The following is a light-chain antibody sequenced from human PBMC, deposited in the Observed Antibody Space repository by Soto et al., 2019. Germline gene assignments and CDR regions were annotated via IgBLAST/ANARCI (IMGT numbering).Light chain of an antibody. CDR3: LHDHTYPWT. CDR2: AAS. J-gene: IGKJ1*01. Sequence: IQMTQSPSSLSAIAGDRVTIACRASQDIGNDLGWYQQMPGKAPKLLIFAASTLQSGVSSRFSGSGSGTHFTLTISNLQPEDAATYYCLHDHTYPWTFGQGTKVEVK. CDR1: QDIGND. V-gene: IGKV1-6*01.